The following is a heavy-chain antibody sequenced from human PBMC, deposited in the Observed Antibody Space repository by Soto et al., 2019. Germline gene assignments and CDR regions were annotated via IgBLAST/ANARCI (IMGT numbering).Heavy chain of an antibody. CDR2: ISYDGSNK. CDR1: GFTFSSYA. CDR3: ARDPVRGDSSGYYYYFDY. Sequence: PGGSLRLSCAASGFTFSSYAMHWVRQAPGKGLEWVAVISYDGSNKYYADSVKGRFTISRDNSKNTLYLQMNSLRAEDTAVYYCARDPVRGDSSGYYYYFDYWGQGTTVTVSS. J-gene: IGHJ4*03. D-gene: IGHD3-22*01. V-gene: IGHV3-30-3*01.